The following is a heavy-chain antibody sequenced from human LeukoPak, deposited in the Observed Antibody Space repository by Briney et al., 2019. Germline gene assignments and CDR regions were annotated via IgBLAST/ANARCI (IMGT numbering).Heavy chain of an antibody. D-gene: IGHD2-8*01. CDR2: ISLTGLT. Sequence: SETLSLTCGVSGGSISNTNWWSWVRQPPEQGLEWIGEISLTGLTHYNPSLESRVTVSLDKSKNQLSLNLTSVTAADTAVYYCSRENGAFSPFGYWGQGTLVTVLS. CDR1: GGSISNTNW. V-gene: IGHV4-4*02. CDR3: SRENGAFSPFGY. J-gene: IGHJ4*02.